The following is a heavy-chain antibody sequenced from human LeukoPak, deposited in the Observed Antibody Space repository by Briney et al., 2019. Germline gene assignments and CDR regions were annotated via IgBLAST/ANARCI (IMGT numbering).Heavy chain of an antibody. D-gene: IGHD2-2*02. CDR3: ARQFCSSTSCYIDPPAWFDP. CDR2: INHSGST. Sequence: SETLSLTCAVYGGSFSGYYWSWIRQPPGKGLEWIGEINHSGSTNYNPSLKSRVTISVDTSKNQFSLKLSSVTAADTAVYYCARQFCSSTSCYIDPPAWFDPWGQGTLVTVSS. J-gene: IGHJ5*02. V-gene: IGHV4-34*01. CDR1: GGSFSGYY.